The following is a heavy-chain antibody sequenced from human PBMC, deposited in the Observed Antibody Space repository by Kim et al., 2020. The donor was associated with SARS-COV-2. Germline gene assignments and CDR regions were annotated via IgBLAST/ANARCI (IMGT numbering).Heavy chain of an antibody. Sequence: GRSLRLSCAASGFTFSSYGMHWVRQAPGKGLEWVAVISYDGSNKYYADSVKGRFTISRDNSKNTLYLQMNSLRAEDTAVYYCAKDYALNWNYGFDYWGQG. CDR2: ISYDGSNK. CDR3: AKDYALNWNYGFDY. J-gene: IGHJ4*02. CDR1: GFTFSSYG. D-gene: IGHD1-7*01. V-gene: IGHV3-30*18.